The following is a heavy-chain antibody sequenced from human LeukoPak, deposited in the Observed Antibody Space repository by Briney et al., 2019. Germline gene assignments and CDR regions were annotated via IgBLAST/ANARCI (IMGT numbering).Heavy chain of an antibody. Sequence: SETLSLTCSVSGGSISSSNYPWGWIRQPPGKGLEWIGSIYYSGSTYHNPSLKSRLTISVDMSKNQFSLKLSSVTAADTAVYCCASSVAVSPSGYYGMDVWGQGTTVTVSS. CDR1: GGSISSSNYP. V-gene: IGHV4-39*01. CDR3: ASSVAVSPSGYYGMDV. D-gene: IGHD6-19*01. J-gene: IGHJ6*02. CDR2: IYYSGST.